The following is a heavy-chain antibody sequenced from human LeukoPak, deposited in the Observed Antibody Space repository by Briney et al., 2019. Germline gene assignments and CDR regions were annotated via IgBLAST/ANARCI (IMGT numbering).Heavy chain of an antibody. V-gene: IGHV3-30-3*01. CDR2: ISYDGSNK. J-gene: IGHJ1*01. CDR1: GFTFSSYA. D-gene: IGHD3-22*01. CDR3: ARGLYYYDSSGYSPKYFQH. Sequence: PGGSLRLSCAASGFTFSSYAMHWVRQAPGKGPEWVAVISYDGSNKYYADSVKGRFTISRDNSKNTLYLQMNSLRAEDTAVYYCARGLYYYDSSGYSPKYFQHWGQGTLVTVSS.